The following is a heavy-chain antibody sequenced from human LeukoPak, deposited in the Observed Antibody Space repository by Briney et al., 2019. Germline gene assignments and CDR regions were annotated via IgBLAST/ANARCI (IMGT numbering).Heavy chain of an antibody. J-gene: IGHJ5*02. CDR3: ARWGGYSNPWWFDP. Sequence: SETLSLTCTVSGGSISSYYWSRIRQPPGKGLEWIGYIYTSGSTNYNPSLKSRVTISVDTSKNQFSLKLSSVTAADTAVYYCARWGGYSNPWWFDPWGQGTLVTVSS. CDR1: GGSISSYY. D-gene: IGHD3-3*01. CDR2: IYTSGST. V-gene: IGHV4-4*09.